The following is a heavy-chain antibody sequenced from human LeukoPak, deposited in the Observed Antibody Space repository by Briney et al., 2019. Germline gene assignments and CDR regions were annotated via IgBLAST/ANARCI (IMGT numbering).Heavy chain of an antibody. Sequence: SETLFLTCTVSGGSISSYYWSWIRQPPGKGLEWIGYIYYSGSTNYNPSLKSRVTISVDTSKNQFSLKLSSVTAADTAVYYCARVAIFGVVPNWFDPWGQGTLVTVSS. CDR1: GGSISSYY. CDR3: ARVAIFGVVPNWFDP. J-gene: IGHJ5*02. D-gene: IGHD3-3*01. V-gene: IGHV4-59*01. CDR2: IYYSGST.